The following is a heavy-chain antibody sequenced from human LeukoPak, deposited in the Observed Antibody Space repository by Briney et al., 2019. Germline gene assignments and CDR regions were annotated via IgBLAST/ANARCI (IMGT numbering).Heavy chain of an antibody. J-gene: IGHJ4*02. CDR3: ARVKASSTSWTFDQ. V-gene: IGHV4-4*07. Sequence: QPSETLSLTCSVSGRSTNSYYWSWIRQSGGKGLEWIGRIYSSGSTVYNPSLNSRLTMSIDTSKNQFSLTLKSVTATDTAVYYCARVKASSTSWTFDQWGQGALVTVSS. D-gene: IGHD2-2*01. CDR2: IYSSGST. CDR1: GRSTNSYY.